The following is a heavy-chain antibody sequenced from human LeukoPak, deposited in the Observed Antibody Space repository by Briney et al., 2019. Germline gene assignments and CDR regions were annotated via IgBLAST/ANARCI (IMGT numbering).Heavy chain of an antibody. CDR2: VDGGGGGT. D-gene: IGHD6-13*01. CDR3: AKQSAGSAAWYSLHYDF. Sequence: PGGSLRPSCAASGFTLSSYAMTWVRQAPGRGLEWVSSVDGGGGGTYYADSVKGRFTISRDNSKDTLYLQMNGLRAEDTAVYFCAKQSAGSAAWYSLHYDFWGQGTLSPSPQ. CDR1: GFTLSSYA. V-gene: IGHV3-23*01. J-gene: IGHJ4*02.